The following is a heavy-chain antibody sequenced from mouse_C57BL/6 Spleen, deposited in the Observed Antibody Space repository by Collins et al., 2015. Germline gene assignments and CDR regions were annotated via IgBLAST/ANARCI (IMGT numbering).Heavy chain of an antibody. CDR1: GFTFTDYY. CDR2: IRNKANGYTT. CDR3: ARDLLWRFAY. D-gene: IGHD2-1*01. J-gene: IGHJ3*01. V-gene: IGHV7-3*02. Sequence: EVKLVESGGGLVQPGGSLRLSCATSGFTFTDYYMSWVRQPPGKALEWLGFIRNKANGYTTEYSASVKGRFTISRDNSQSILYLQMNTLRAEDSATYYCARDLLWRFAYWGQGTLVTVSA.